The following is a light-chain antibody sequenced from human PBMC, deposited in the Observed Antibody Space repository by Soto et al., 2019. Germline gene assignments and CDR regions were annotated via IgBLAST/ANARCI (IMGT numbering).Light chain of an antibody. CDR2: DNS. Sequence: QSVLTQPPSVSAAPGQKVTISCSGSSSNIGSNYVSWYQQLPGRAPKLVIYDNSKRPSGIPDRFSGSKSGSSATLGVTGFQTGDEADYYCGSWDSSLSAYVFGTGTKLTVL. CDR3: GSWDSSLSAYV. V-gene: IGLV1-51*01. J-gene: IGLJ1*01. CDR1: SSNIGSNY.